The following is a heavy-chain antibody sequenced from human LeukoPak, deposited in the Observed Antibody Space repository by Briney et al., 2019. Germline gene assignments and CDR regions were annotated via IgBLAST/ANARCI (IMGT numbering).Heavy chain of an antibody. D-gene: IGHD6-13*01. J-gene: IGHJ3*02. CDR1: GFTFSNYW. Sequence: GGSLRLSCAASGFTFSNYWMCWVRQAPGKGLEWVANIKQDGSEKYYVDSVKGRFTTSRDNARNSLHLQMNSLRAEDTAVYYCSRWGTYSSSWLGAFDIWGQGTMVTVSS. CDR3: SRWGTYSSSWLGAFDI. CDR2: IKQDGSEK. V-gene: IGHV3-7*05.